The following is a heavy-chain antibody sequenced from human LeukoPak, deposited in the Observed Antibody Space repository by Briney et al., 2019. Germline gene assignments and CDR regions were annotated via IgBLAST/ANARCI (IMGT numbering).Heavy chain of an antibody. J-gene: IGHJ3*02. CDR2: ISSTSNHR. V-gene: IGHV3-21*06. CDR3: ATRVTADSYEACDI. CDR1: GFTFRGYS. D-gene: IGHD6-13*01. Sequence: KSGGSLSLSCAASGFTFRGYSMTWVRQAPGKGLEWVAAISSTSNHRYHADSVKGRFSISRDNDKNSLFLQMNSLRAEDTALYYCATRVTADSYEACDIWGQGTLVTVSS.